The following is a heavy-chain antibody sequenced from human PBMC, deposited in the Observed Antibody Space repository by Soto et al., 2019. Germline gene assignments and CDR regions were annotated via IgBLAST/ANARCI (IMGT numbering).Heavy chain of an antibody. CDR2: VDYSGNSQ. CDR3: VSWVTAHFDN. J-gene: IGHJ4*02. D-gene: IGHD2-21*02. CDR1: GFAFDNG. V-gene: IGHV3-23*05. Sequence: LRLSCAASGFAFDNGMTWVRQAPGKGLEWISTVDYSGNSQHYADSVKGRFTISRDKSRDTIALQMSNPRAEDTALYYCVSWVTAHFDNWGQGTLVTVSS.